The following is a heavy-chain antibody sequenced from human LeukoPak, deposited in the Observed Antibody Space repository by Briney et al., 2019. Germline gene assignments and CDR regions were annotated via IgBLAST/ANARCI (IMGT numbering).Heavy chain of an antibody. D-gene: IGHD3-10*01. CDR1: GGSFSGYY. CDR2: INHSGST. Sequence: SSETLSLTCAVYGGSFSGYYWSWIRQPPGKGLEWIGEINHSGSTNYNPSLKSRVTISVDTSKNQFSLKLSSVTAADTAVYYCARDSGTTGEVKFDPWGQGTLVTVSS. V-gene: IGHV4-34*01. CDR3: ARDSGTTGEVKFDP. J-gene: IGHJ5*02.